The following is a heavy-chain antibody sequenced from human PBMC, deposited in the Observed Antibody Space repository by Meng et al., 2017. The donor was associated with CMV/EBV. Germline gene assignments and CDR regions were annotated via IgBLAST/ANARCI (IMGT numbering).Heavy chain of an antibody. D-gene: IGHD3-3*01. CDR3: AREAVDDFWSGYYYYGMDV. CDR1: GFTVSSNY. J-gene: IGHJ6*02. Sequence: GGSLRLSCAASGFTVSSNYMSWVRQAPGKGLEWVSVIYSGGSTYYADSVKGRFTISRDNSKNTLYLQMNSLRAEDTAVYYCAREAVDDFWSGYYYYGMDVWGQGTTVTVSS. CDR2: IYSGGST. V-gene: IGHV3-53*01.